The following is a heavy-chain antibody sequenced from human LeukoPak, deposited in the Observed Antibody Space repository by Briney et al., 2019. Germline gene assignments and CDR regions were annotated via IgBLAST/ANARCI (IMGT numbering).Heavy chain of an antibody. V-gene: IGHV4-31*03. CDR1: GGSISSGGYY. J-gene: IGHJ4*02. Sequence: SETLSLTCTVSGGSISSGGYYWSWIRQRPGKGLEWIGYIYYSGSTYYNPSLKSRVTISVDTSKNQFSLKLSSVTAADTAVYYCASGYRYGHYFDYWGQGTLVTVSS. CDR2: IYYSGST. CDR3: ASGYRYGHYFDY. D-gene: IGHD5-18*01.